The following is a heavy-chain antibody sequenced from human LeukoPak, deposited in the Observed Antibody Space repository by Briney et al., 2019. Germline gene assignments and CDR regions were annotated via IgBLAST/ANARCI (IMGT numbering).Heavy chain of an antibody. CDR3: TRHGDASNVVVAATPDYWYFDL. J-gene: IGHJ2*01. Sequence: GGSLKLSCAASGFTFSGSAMHWVRQASGKGLEWVGRIRSKANSYATAYAASVRGRFTISRDDSKNTAYLQMNSLKTEDTAVYYCTRHGDASNVVVAATPDYWYFDLWGRGTLVTVSS. CDR2: IRSKANSYAT. CDR1: GFTFSGSA. V-gene: IGHV3-73*01. D-gene: IGHD2-15*01.